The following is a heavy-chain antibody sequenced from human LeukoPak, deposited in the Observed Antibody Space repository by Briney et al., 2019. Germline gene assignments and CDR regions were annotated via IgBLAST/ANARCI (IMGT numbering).Heavy chain of an antibody. D-gene: IGHD1-26*01. CDR1: GGSIISGLYY. V-gene: IGHV4-39*01. CDR3: AKNDRGRTADY. CDR2: MHYSGST. Sequence: PSETLSLTCSVSGGSIISGLYYWSWIRQPPGKGLEWIVSMHYSGSTYYNPSLKSRVTISVDTSKNQYSLRLLSVTAADTSVYYCAKNDRGRTADYWGQGTLVTVSS. J-gene: IGHJ4*02.